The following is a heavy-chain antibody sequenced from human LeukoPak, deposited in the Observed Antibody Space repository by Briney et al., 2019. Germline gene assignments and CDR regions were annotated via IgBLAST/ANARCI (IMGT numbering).Heavy chain of an antibody. CDR3: ARDGHWEVTRGHHFDY. J-gene: IGHJ4*02. Sequence: GGSLRLSCAASGFTFSNYWMSWVRQVPGKGLEWLANIKVDGSETYYVDSLKGRFTISRDNAKNSVYLQMNSLRVEDTAVYYCARDGHWEVTRGHHFDYWGQGTLVTVSS. CDR2: IKVDGSET. D-gene: IGHD4-11*01. V-gene: IGHV3-7*01. CDR1: GFTFSNYW.